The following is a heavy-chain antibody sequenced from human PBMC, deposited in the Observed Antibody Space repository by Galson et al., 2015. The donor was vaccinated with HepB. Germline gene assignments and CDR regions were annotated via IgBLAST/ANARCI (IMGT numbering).Heavy chain of an antibody. V-gene: IGHV1-2*06. CDR3: AREVKVMNSGYDGNY. Sequence: SVKVSCKASGYTFTGYYMHWVRQAPGQGLEWMGRINPNSGGTNYAQKFQGRVTMTRDTSISTAYMELSRLRSDDTAVYYCAREVKVMNSGYDGNYWGQGTLVTVSS. J-gene: IGHJ4*02. D-gene: IGHD5-12*01. CDR1: GYTFTGYY. CDR2: INPNSGGT.